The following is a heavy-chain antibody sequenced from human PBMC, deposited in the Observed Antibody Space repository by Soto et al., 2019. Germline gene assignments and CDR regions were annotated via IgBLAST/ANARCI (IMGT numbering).Heavy chain of an antibody. J-gene: IGHJ6*03. Sequence: GGSLRLSCAASGFTFSSYSMNWVRQAPGKGLEWVSYISSSSSTIYYADSVKGRFTISRDNAKNSLYLQMNSLRAEDTAVYYCARRGSSGYGYYYYYYMDVWGKGTTVTVSS. V-gene: IGHV3-48*01. CDR3: ARRGSSGYGYYYYYYMDV. D-gene: IGHD5-12*01. CDR1: GFTFSSYS. CDR2: ISSSSSTI.